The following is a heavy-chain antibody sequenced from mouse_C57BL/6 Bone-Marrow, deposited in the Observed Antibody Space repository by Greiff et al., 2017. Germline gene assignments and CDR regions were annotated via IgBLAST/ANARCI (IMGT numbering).Heavy chain of an antibody. CDR1: GFNIKDDY. CDR2: IDPENGDT. CDR3: TRYDYDRAY. J-gene: IGHJ3*01. D-gene: IGHD2-4*01. Sequence: EVQLQQSGAELVRPGASVKLSCTASGFNIKDDYMHWVKQRPEQGLEWIGWIDPENGDTEYASKFQGKATITAHTSSNTAYLQLSSLTSEDTAVYYCTRYDYDRAYWGQGTLVTVSA. V-gene: IGHV14-4*01.